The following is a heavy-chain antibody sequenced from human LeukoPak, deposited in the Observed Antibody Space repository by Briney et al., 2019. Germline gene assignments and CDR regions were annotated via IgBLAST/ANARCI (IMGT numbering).Heavy chain of an antibody. D-gene: IGHD6-19*01. V-gene: IGHV4-61*01. CDR2: IYYRSGST. J-gene: IGHJ4*02. Sequence: SETLSLTCTVSDGSVSSGNYYWSWIRQPPGKGLEWIGYIYYRSGSTNYNPSLKSRVTISADTSMNQFSLKLTSVTAADTAVYYCARGGRYSSGWPYFDYWGQGTLVTVSS. CDR1: DGSVSSGNYY. CDR3: ARGGRYSSGWPYFDY.